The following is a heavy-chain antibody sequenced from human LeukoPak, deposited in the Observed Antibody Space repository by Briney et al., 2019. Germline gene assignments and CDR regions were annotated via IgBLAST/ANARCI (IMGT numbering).Heavy chain of an antibody. V-gene: IGHV3-74*01. Sequence: GGSLRLSCAASGFIFSSYWMHWVRQAPGKGLVWVSHINSDGSTTNYADSVKGRFTISRDNAKNTLYLQMNSLRAEDTAVYYCAREWLRSRTFDYWGQGTLVTVSS. J-gene: IGHJ4*02. CDR3: AREWLRSRTFDY. CDR2: INSDGSTT. CDR1: GFIFSSYW. D-gene: IGHD5-12*01.